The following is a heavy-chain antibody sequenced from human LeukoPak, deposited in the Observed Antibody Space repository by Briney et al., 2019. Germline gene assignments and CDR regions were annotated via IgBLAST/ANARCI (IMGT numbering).Heavy chain of an antibody. CDR1: GYSLNDFG. D-gene: IGHD6-6*01. CDR2: LSAYNGNT. CDR3: ARGTPWGLPLVRFDF. J-gene: IGHJ4*02. V-gene: IGHV1-18*01. Sequence: GASLKVSCKASGYSLNDFGLVWLRQAPGQGLEWVGWLSAYNGNTKSAQKLQGRVTMTTDISTNTVYMELRSLRSDDTAVYYCARGTPWGLPLVRFDFWGQGTLVTVSS.